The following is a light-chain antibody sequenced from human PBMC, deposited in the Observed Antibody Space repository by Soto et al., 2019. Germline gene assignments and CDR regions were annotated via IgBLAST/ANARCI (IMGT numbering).Light chain of an antibody. Sequence: SALTQPASVSVSPGQSITISCTGTSSDVGNYNYVSWYQQYPGRVPKLLIYMVSNRASGVSNRFSGSKSGNTASLTISGLQAEDEADYFCTSPTPGSLYVFGTGTKVTVL. CDR3: TSPTPGSLYV. V-gene: IGLV2-14*01. CDR1: SSDVGNYNY. CDR2: MVS. J-gene: IGLJ1*01.